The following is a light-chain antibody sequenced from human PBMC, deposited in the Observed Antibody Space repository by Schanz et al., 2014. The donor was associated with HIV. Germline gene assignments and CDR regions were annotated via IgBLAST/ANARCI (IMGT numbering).Light chain of an antibody. CDR1: NSDVGYYNY. Sequence: QSALTQPASVSGSPGQSITISCTGTNSDVGYYNYVSWHQQHPGKAPKLMIYDVSNRPSGVSNRFSGSKSGNTASLTISGLQAEDEADYYCSSYTSSTTYVFGTGTKVTVL. CDR2: DVS. CDR3: SSYTSSTTYV. V-gene: IGLV2-14*03. J-gene: IGLJ1*01.